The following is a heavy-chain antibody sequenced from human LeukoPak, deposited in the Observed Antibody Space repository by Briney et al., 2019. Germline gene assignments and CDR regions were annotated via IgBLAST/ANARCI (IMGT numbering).Heavy chain of an antibody. V-gene: IGHV3-23*01. D-gene: IGHD3/OR15-3a*01. CDR1: GITLNNYG. CDR2: ISDSGGST. CDR3: AKRGVVIRVILVGFHKEAYYFES. Sequence: GGSLRLSCAVSGITLNNYGMTWVRQAPGQGLEWVAGISDSGGSTKYADSVKGRFTISRDNPKNTLYLQMNSLRAEDTAVYFCAKRGVVIRVILVGFHKEAYYFESWGQGGLVTVSS. J-gene: IGHJ4*02.